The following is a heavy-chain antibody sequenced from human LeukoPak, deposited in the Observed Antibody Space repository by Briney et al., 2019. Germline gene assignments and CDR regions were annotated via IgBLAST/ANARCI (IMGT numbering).Heavy chain of an antibody. Sequence: SVKVSCKASGGTFSSYAISWVRQAPGQGLEWMGEIIPIFGTANHAQKFQGRVTITADESTSTAYMELSSLRSEDTAVYYCARAHRNDFWSARFDYWGQGTLVTVSS. CDR3: ARAHRNDFWSARFDY. CDR2: IIPIFGTA. CDR1: GGTFSSYA. V-gene: IGHV1-69*01. J-gene: IGHJ4*02. D-gene: IGHD3-3*01.